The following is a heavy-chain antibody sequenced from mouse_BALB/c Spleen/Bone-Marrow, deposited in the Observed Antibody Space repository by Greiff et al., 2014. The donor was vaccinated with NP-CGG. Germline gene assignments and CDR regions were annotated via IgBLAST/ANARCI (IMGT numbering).Heavy chain of an antibody. D-gene: IGHD1-1*01. CDR3: ARSLRWYFDV. CDR2: INPSSGYT. J-gene: IGHJ1*01. V-gene: IGHV1-4*01. Sequence: QVQLQQSGAELARPGASVKMSCTASGYTFTSYTMHWVKQRPGKGLEWIGYINPSSGYTNYNQKFKDKATLTADKSSSTAYMQLSSLTSEDSAIYYCARSLRWYFDVWGAGTTVTVSS. CDR1: GYTFTSYT.